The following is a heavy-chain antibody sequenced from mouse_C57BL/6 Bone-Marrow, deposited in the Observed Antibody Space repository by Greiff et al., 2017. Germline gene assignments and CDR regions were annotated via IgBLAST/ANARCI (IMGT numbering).Heavy chain of an antibody. J-gene: IGHJ4*01. V-gene: IGHV2-2*01. D-gene: IGHD2-3*01. CDR2: IWSGGST. Sequence: QVQLQQSGPGLVQPSQSLSITCTVSGFSLTSYGVHWVRQSPGKGLAWLGVIWSGGSTDYNAAFISRLSIRKDNSKSQVFFKMNSLQAEDKAIYYCARNDGYYNYYAMDYWGQGTSVTVSS. CDR3: ARNDGYYNYYAMDY. CDR1: GFSLTSYG.